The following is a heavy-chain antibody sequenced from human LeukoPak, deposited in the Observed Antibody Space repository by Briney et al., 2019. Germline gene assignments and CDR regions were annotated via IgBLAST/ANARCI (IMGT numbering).Heavy chain of an antibody. CDR3: ARGEDTAMVTGGYNWFDP. J-gene: IGHJ5*02. V-gene: IGHV3-21*01. D-gene: IGHD5-18*01. CDR1: GFTFSSYS. Sequence: GGSLRLSCAASGFTFSSYSMNWVRQAPGEGLEWVSSISTSSGYIYYADSVKGRFTISRDNAKNSLYLQMNSLRAEDTAVYYCARGEDTAMVTGGYNWFDPWGQGTLVTVSS. CDR2: ISTSSGYI.